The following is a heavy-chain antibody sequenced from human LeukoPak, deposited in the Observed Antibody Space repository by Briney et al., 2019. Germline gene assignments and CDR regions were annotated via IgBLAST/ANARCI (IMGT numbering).Heavy chain of an antibody. D-gene: IGHD3-22*01. V-gene: IGHV3-7*03. Sequence: GGSLRLSCAASGFIFSSYWMTWVRQAPGKGLEWVANIKQGGSENSYVDSVKGRFTISRDNAKNSLYLQINSLRAEDTAVYYCARGYYDSSGYYYYAFDIWGQGTMVTVSS. CDR2: IKQGGSEN. CDR1: GFIFSSYW. CDR3: ARGYYDSSGYYYYAFDI. J-gene: IGHJ3*02.